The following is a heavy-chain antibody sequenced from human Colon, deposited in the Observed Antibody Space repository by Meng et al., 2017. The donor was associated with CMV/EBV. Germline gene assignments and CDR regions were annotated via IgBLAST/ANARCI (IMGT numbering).Heavy chain of an antibody. J-gene: IGHJ6*02. CDR3: AKIVAVAGRTSGYGMDV. V-gene: IGHV3-21*01. Sequence: GESLKISCAASGFTFSRYSLNWVRQAPGKGLEWVSSITSDSNYKYYADSVKGRFTISRDNAKNSLYLQMDGLRAEDTAVYFCAKIVAVAGRTSGYGMDVWGQGTTVTVSS. CDR1: GFTFSRYS. D-gene: IGHD6-19*01. CDR2: ITSDSNYK.